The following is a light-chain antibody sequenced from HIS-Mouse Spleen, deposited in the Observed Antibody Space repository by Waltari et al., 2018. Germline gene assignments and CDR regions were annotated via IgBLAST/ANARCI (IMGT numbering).Light chain of an antibody. V-gene: IGLV3-21*03. Sequence: SYVLTQPPSVSVAPGKTARITCGGNNIGSKSVHWYQQKPGQAPVLVVYDDGDRPSGIPERFSGSNPGNTATLAISRVEAGDEADYYCQVWDSSSDHVVFGGGTKLTVL. CDR2: DDG. CDR1: NIGSKS. J-gene: IGLJ2*01. CDR3: QVWDSSSDHVV.